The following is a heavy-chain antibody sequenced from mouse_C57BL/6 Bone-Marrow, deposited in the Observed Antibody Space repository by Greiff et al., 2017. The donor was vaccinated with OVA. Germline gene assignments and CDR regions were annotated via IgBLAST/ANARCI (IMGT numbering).Heavy chain of an antibody. CDR2: IDPEDGET. V-gene: IGHV14-2*01. CDR3: ARTDYGSSPYFDY. CDR1: GFNITDYY. J-gene: IGHJ2*01. Sequence: VQLKESGAELVKPGASVKLSCTASGFNITDYYMHWVKQRPEQGLEWIGRIDPEDGETKYAPKFQGKATITADTSSNTAYLQLSSLTSEDTAVYYCARTDYGSSPYFDYWGQGTTLTVSS. D-gene: IGHD1-1*01.